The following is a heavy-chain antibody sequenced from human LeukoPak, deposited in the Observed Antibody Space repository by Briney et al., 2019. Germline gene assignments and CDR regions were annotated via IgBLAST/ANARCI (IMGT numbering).Heavy chain of an antibody. D-gene: IGHD3-10*01. CDR1: GGSISSYY. V-gene: IGHV4-4*07. CDR3: ARGVLLWFGEKENMDV. Sequence: SETLSLTCTVSGGSISSYYWSWIRQPAGKGLEWIGRIYTSGSTNYNPSLKSRVTMSVDTSKNQFSLKLSSVTAADTAVYYCARGVLLWFGEKENMDVWGKRTTVTVSS. J-gene: IGHJ6*03. CDR2: IYTSGST.